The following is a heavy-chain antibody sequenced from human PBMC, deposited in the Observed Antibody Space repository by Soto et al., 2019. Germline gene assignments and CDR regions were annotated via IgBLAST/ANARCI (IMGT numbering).Heavy chain of an antibody. D-gene: IGHD4-17*01. J-gene: IGHJ4*02. CDR1: GYTFTNFG. Sequence: ASVKVSCKASGYTFTNFGISWVRQAPGQGLEWMGWISAYNGNTNYAQKLQGRVTMTTDTSTSTAHMELRSLRSDDTAVYYCARVGYGDPTGDFDYWGQGTLVTVSS. V-gene: IGHV1-18*01. CDR2: ISAYNGNT. CDR3: ARVGYGDPTGDFDY.